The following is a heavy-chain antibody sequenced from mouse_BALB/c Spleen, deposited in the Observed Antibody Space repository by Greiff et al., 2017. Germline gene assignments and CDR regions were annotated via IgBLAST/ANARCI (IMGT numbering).Heavy chain of an antibody. Sequence: EVKLQESGPGLVKPSQSLSLTCSVTGYSITSGYYWNWIRQFPGNKLEWMGYISYDGSNNYNPSLKNRISITRDTSKNQFFLKLNSVTTEDTATYYCARYYGSSYFDYWGQGTTLTVSS. D-gene: IGHD1-1*01. CDR3: ARYYGSSYFDY. J-gene: IGHJ2*01. CDR2: ISYDGSN. CDR1: GYSITSGYY. V-gene: IGHV3-6*02.